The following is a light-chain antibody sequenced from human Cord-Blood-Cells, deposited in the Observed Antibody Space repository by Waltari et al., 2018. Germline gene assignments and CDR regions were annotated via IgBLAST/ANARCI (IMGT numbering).Light chain of an antibody. CDR2: DAS. Sequence: PGERATLSGRASQSVSPYLAWYQHKPVQAPRLRIYDASTMATGVSARFSGSGSGIDFTHTSCSLGPEDFAVYYGQQRGNVVPGTKVDI. CDR3: QQRGN. V-gene: IGKV3-11*01. J-gene: IGKJ3*01. CDR1: QSVSPY.